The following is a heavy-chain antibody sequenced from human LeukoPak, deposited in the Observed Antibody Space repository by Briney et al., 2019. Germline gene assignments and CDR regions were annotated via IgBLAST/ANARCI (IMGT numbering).Heavy chain of an antibody. D-gene: IGHD3-3*01. J-gene: IGHJ4*02. CDR3: AVANYDFWSGYYDY. Sequence: GGSLRLSCAASGFTFSSYGMHWVRQAPGKGLEWVAFIRYDGSNKYYADSVKGRFTISRDNSKNTLYLQMNSLRAEDTAVYYCAVANYDFWSGYYDYWGQGTLVTVSS. CDR2: IRYDGSNK. V-gene: IGHV3-30*02. CDR1: GFTFSSYG.